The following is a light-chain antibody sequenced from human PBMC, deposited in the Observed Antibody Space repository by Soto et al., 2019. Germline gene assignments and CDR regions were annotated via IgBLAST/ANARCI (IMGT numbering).Light chain of an antibody. J-gene: IGLJ1*01. Sequence: QSALAQPASVSGSPGQSITISCTGTSSDVGAYNSVSWYQQHPHKAPQVIIYKGTQRTSGVSNRFSGSTSGNAASLTISGLQADDEADYFCCSSAPESTYVFGNGTKVTVL. CDR1: SSDVGAYNS. V-gene: IGLV2-23*01. CDR2: KGT. CDR3: CSSAPESTYV.